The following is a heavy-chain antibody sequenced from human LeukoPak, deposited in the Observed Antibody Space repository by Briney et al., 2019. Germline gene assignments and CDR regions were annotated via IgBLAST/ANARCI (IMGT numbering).Heavy chain of an antibody. CDR2: MSYDGSNK. D-gene: IGHD3-10*01. J-gene: IGHJ2*01. CDR3: AKGSYGSGKYWYFDL. CDR1: GFTFSSYG. Sequence: PGRSLRLSCAASGFTFSSYGMHWVRQAPGKGLEWVAVMSYDGSNKYYADSVKGRFTISRDNSKNTLYPQMNSLRAEDMAVYYCAKGSYGSGKYWYFDLWGRGTLVTVSS. V-gene: IGHV3-30*18.